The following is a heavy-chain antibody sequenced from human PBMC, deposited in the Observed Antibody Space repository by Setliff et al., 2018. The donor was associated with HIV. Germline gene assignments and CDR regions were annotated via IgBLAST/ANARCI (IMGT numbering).Heavy chain of an antibody. CDR3: ARELYGGNSRPFDY. V-gene: IGHV4-61*08. J-gene: IGHJ4*02. Sequence: SETLSLTCTVSGGSVSSRGYYWGWIRQPPGKGPEWIGYIYYTGITDNNPSLEGRVTISVDTSKNQVSLRLKSVTTADTAVYYCARELYGGNSRPFDYWGQGALVTVSS. CDR2: IYYTGIT. D-gene: IGHD2-21*02. CDR1: GGSVSSRGYY.